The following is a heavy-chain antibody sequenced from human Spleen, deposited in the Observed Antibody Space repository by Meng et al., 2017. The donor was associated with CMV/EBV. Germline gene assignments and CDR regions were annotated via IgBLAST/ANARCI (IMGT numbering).Heavy chain of an antibody. Sequence: GESLKISCAGSGVIFSSYDLSWVRQAPGKGLEWISYISSSYIYYADSVKGRFTISRDNSKNTLYLQMNSLRAEDTAVYYCAKDPVLLWFGDRLGVFYWGQGTLVTVSS. D-gene: IGHD3-10*01. V-gene: IGHV3-21*04. J-gene: IGHJ4*02. CDR2: ISSSYI. CDR1: GVIFSSYD. CDR3: AKDPVLLWFGDRLGVFY.